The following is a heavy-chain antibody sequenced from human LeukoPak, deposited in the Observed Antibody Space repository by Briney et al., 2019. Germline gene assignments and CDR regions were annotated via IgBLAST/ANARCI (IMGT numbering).Heavy chain of an antibody. Sequence: GGSLRLSCAASGFTFSSYWMSWVRQAPGKGLEWVANIKQDGSETTYADSVRGRFTIFRDNAKNSVFLQMDSLRVEDTAVYYCARRLGYSSGPSCPEHFFDSWGQGTLVTVSS. CDR2: IKQDGSET. J-gene: IGHJ4*02. CDR1: GFTFSSYW. D-gene: IGHD2-2*01. V-gene: IGHV3-7*03. CDR3: ARRLGYSSGPSCPEHFFDS.